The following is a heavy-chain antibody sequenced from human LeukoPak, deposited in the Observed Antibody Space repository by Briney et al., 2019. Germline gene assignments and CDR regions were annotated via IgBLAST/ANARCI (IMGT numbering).Heavy chain of an antibody. CDR3: ARDTTRDGFSLLDY. CDR1: GVSISSSNW. V-gene: IGHV4-4*03. D-gene: IGHD5-24*01. J-gene: IGHJ4*02. Sequence: PPETLSLTCAVSGVSISSSNWWSGARQPPGRGLGWIGEIYHSGSTNYNPSLKSRVTISVDKSKNQFYLKLSSVTAADTAVYYCARDTTRDGFSLLDYWGKGTLVTVSS. CDR2: IYHSGST.